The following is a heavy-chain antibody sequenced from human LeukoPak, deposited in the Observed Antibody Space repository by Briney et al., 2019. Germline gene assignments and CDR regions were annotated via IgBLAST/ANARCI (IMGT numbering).Heavy chain of an antibody. CDR3: AREPNWNDEKTFDY. J-gene: IGHJ4*02. CDR2: ISAYNGNT. V-gene: IGHV1-18*01. CDR1: GYTFTSYG. Sequence: GASVKASCKASGYTFTSYGISWVRQAPGQGLEWMGWISAYNGNTNYAQKLQGRVTMTTDTSTSTAYMELRSLRSDDTAVYYCAREPNWNDEKTFDYWGQGTLVTVSS. D-gene: IGHD1-1*01.